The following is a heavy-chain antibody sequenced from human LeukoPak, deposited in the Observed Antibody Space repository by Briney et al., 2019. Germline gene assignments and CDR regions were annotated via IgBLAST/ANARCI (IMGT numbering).Heavy chain of an antibody. V-gene: IGHV3-23*01. Sequence: GGSLRLSCAASGFTFNSFAFTWVRQAPGRGLEWVSAINVRGDGTYYAESVRGRFTISRDNAKKSLFLQMNSLRADDTAVYFCLREEGAWGQGTLVTVSS. J-gene: IGHJ5*02. D-gene: IGHD3-16*01. CDR3: LREEGA. CDR2: INVRGDGT. CDR1: GFTFNSFA.